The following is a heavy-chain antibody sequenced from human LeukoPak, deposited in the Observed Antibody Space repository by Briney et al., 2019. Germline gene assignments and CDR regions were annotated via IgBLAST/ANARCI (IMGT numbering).Heavy chain of an antibody. V-gene: IGHV4-59*01. CDR2: IYYSGST. Sequence: SSETLSLTCAVYGGSFSGYYWSWIRQPPGKGLEWIGYIYYSGSTNYNPSLKSRVTISVDTSKNQFSLKLSSVTAADTAVYYCARVGSYLDGDAFDIWGQGTMVTVSS. CDR1: GGSFSGYY. CDR3: ARVGSYLDGDAFDI. D-gene: IGHD1-26*01. J-gene: IGHJ3*02.